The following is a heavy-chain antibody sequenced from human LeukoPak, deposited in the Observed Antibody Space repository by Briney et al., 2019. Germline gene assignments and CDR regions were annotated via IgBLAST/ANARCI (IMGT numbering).Heavy chain of an antibody. Sequence: PGGSLRLSCAASGFTFSSYGMHWVRQAPGKGLEWVAFIRYDGSNKYYADSMKGRFTISRDNSKNTLYLQMNSLRAEDTAVYYCAAHEGYYYDSSGYYSDYWGQGTLVTVSS. D-gene: IGHD3-22*01. V-gene: IGHV3-30*02. CDR1: GFTFSSYG. CDR2: IRYDGSNK. J-gene: IGHJ4*02. CDR3: AAHEGYYYDSSGYYSDY.